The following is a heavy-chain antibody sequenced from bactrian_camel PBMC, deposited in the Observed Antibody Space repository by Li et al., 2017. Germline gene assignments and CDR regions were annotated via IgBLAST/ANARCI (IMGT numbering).Heavy chain of an antibody. D-gene: IGHD3*01. J-gene: IGHJ4*01. V-gene: IGHV3S53*01. CDR2: IEGDGST. Sequence: HVQLVESGGASVQAGESLRLSCAASKYVYDRNCLGWFRQAPGKEREVVAVIEGDGSTGYADSVKGRFTISKDNAKNTLYLQMNSLKPGDTAMYYCAADRGALGLQFRLRASLYNYWGQGTQVTVS. CDR3: AADRGALGLQFRLRASLYNY. CDR1: KYVYDRNC.